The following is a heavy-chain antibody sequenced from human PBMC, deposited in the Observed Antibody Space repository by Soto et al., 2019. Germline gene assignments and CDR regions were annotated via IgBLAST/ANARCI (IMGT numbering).Heavy chain of an antibody. CDR1: GFSLSTSGVG. V-gene: IGHV2-5*02. CDR3: ARTLLWFGEHNWFDP. Sequence: QITLKESGPTLVNPTQTLTLTCTFSGFSLSTSGVGVGWIRQPPGKALERLALIYWDDDKRYSPSLKSRLTITKDTSKNHVVLTMTNMDPVDTATYYGARTLLWFGEHNWFDPWGQGTLLTVSS. D-gene: IGHD3-10*01. J-gene: IGHJ5*02. CDR2: IYWDDDK.